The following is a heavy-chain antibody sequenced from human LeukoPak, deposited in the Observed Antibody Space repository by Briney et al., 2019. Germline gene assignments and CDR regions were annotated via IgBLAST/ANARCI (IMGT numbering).Heavy chain of an antibody. V-gene: IGHV4-31*03. Sequence: PSQTLSLTCTVSGDSISSGGCYWTWVRQHPGKGLEWIGYIYYSGSTYYNPSLKSRVTISVDTSKNQFSLKLSSVTAADTAVYYCAREFRRDWFDPWGQGTLVTVSS. CDR2: IYYSGST. CDR3: AREFRRDWFDP. CDR1: GDSISSGGCY. J-gene: IGHJ5*02.